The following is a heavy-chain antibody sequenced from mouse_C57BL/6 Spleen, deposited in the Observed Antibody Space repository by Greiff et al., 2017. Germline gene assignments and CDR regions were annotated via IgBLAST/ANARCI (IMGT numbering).Heavy chain of an antibody. J-gene: IGHJ4*01. CDR1: GFTFSDYG. Sequence: EVQLVESGGGLVKPGGSLKLSCAASGFTFSDYGMHWVRQAPEKGLEWVAYISSGSSTIYYADTVKGRCTISRDNAKNTLFLQMTSLRSEDTAMYYCANRVTTVVPYAMDYWGQGTSVTVSS. CDR3: ANRVTTVVPYAMDY. V-gene: IGHV5-17*01. CDR2: ISSGSSTI. D-gene: IGHD1-1*01.